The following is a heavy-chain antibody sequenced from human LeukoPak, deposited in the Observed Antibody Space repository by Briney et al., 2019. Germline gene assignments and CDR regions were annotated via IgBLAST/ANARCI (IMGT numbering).Heavy chain of an antibody. CDR1: GYTFTGYY. J-gene: IGHJ3*02. V-gene: IGHV1-2*02. D-gene: IGHD2-2*01. Sequence: ASVKVSCKASGYTFTGYYMHWVRQAPGQGLEWMGWINPNSGGTNYAQKFQGRVTMTRDTSISTAYMELSRLRSDDTAVYYCAKYCTSTSCPLGAFDIWGQGTMVTVSS. CDR2: INPNSGGT. CDR3: AKYCTSTSCPLGAFDI.